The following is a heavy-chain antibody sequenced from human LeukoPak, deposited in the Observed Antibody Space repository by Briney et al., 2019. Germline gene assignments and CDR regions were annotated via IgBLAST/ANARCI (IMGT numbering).Heavy chain of an antibody. D-gene: IGHD1-7*01. Sequence: ASVKVSCKASGYTFTSYYMHWVRQAPGQGLEWMGIINPSGGSTSYAQKFQGRVTMTRDMSTSTVYMELSSLRSEDTAVYYCARDWETGTRRYYFDYWGQGTLVTVSS. CDR3: ARDWETGTRRYYFDY. J-gene: IGHJ4*02. CDR1: GYTFTSYY. V-gene: IGHV1-46*01. CDR2: INPSGGST.